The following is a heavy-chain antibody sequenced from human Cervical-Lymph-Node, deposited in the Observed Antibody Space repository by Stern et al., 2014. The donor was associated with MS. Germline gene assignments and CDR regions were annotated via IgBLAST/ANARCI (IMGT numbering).Heavy chain of an antibody. D-gene: IGHD1-26*01. CDR3: ARPFYSGSFTGAAY. V-gene: IGHV1-2*02. Sequence: QVQLVESGAEVKKPGASVKVSCRASGYTFTDYYIHWVRQAPGQGLEWMGWINLRSATTNYAQTFQGRVTMTRDTSNSTAYVEVSGLRSADTAVYYCARPFYSGSFTGAAYWGQGTLVTVSS. CDR1: GYTFTDYY. CDR2: INLRSATT. J-gene: IGHJ4*02.